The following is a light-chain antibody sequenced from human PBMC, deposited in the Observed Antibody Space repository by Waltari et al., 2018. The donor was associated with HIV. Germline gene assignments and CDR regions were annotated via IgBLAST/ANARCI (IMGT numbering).Light chain of an antibody. V-gene: IGLV1-51*01. CDR2: DDN. Sequence: QSVLTQPPSVSAAPGQKVTISCSGSSSNIGNNYVSWYQQFPGTAPKLLIYDDNKRPSGIPDRFSGSKSGTSATLGITGLQTGDEADYYCGTWDSSLTVAVFGGGTKLTVL. J-gene: IGLJ2*01. CDR1: SSNIGNNY. CDR3: GTWDSSLTVAV.